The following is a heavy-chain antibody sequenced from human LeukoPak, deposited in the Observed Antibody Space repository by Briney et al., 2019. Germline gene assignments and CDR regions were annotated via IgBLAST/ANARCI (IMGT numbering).Heavy chain of an antibody. CDR3: ARADSSSWYDPDFDY. CDR1: GYTFTSYA. V-gene: IGHV7-4-1*02. Sequence: ASVKVSCKASGYTFTSYAMNWVRQAPGQGLEWMGWINTNTGNPMYAQGFTGRFVFSLDTSVSTAYLQISSLKAEDTAVYYCARADSSSWYDPDFDYWGQGTLVTVSS. CDR2: INTNTGNP. D-gene: IGHD6-13*01. J-gene: IGHJ4*02.